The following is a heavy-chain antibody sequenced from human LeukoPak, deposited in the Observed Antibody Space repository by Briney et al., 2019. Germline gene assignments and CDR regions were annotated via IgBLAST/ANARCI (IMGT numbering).Heavy chain of an antibody. V-gene: IGHV4-30-2*01. J-gene: IGHJ4*02. CDR1: GDSISSGGYS. Sequence: SQTLSLTCAVSGDSISSGGYSWSWIRQPPGRGLEWIGYIYHGGSTYYTPSLKSRVTISVDRSKNQFSLKLSSVTAADTAVYYCAFDSSGYYYFDYWGQGTLVTVSS. D-gene: IGHD3-22*01. CDR3: AFDSSGYYYFDY. CDR2: IYHGGST.